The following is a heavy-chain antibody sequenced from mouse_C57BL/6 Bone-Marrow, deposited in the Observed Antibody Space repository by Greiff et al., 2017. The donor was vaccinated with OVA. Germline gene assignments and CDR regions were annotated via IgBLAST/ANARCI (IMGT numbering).Heavy chain of an antibody. V-gene: IGHV1-76*01. CDR2: IYPGSGNT. CDR3: ASYGSSPHWYFDV. D-gene: IGHD1-1*01. J-gene: IGHJ1*03. Sequence: VQLQESGAELVRPGASVKLSCKASGYTFTDYYINWVKQRPGQGLEWIARIYPGSGNTYYNEKFKGKATLTADKSSSTAYMELRSLTSEDSAVYFCASYGSSPHWYFDVWGTGTTVTVSS. CDR1: GYTFTDYY.